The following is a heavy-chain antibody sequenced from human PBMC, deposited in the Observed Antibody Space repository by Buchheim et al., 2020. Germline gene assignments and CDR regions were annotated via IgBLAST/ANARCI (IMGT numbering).Heavy chain of an antibody. V-gene: IGHV3-30*18. Sequence: QVQLVESGGGVVQPGRSLRLSCAASGFTFSSYGMHWVRQAPGKGLEWVAVISYDGSNKYYADSVKGRFTISRDNSKNTLYLQMNRLRAEDTAVYYCAKDAHGSGSYYLDYWGQGTL. CDR3: AKDAHGSGSYYLDY. CDR1: GFTFSSYG. CDR2: ISYDGSNK. J-gene: IGHJ4*02. D-gene: IGHD3-10*01.